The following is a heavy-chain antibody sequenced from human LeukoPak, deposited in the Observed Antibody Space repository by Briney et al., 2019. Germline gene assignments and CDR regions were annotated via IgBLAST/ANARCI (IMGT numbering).Heavy chain of an antibody. CDR1: GFTFSSYG. J-gene: IGHJ4*02. CDR3: ARVLWFGEFWYYFDY. D-gene: IGHD3-10*01. Sequence: GGSLRLSCAASGFTFSSYGMHWVRQAPGKGLEWVAFIRYDRSNKYYADSVKGRFTISRDNSKNTLYLQMNSPRAEDTAVYYCARVLWFGEFWYYFDYWGQGTLVTVSS. CDR2: IRYDRSNK. V-gene: IGHV3-30*02.